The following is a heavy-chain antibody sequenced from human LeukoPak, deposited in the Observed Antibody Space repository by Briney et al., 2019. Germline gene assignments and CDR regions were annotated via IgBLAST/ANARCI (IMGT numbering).Heavy chain of an antibody. V-gene: IGHV3-30*04. D-gene: IGHD6-19*01. Sequence: GGSLRLSCTASGFTFSSYAMHWVRQAPGKGLEWVALISYDGSNEYYTDSVKGRFTIARDNSRDTLYLQMNSLRPEDTSVYYCARGARGSGWKVFDIWGQGTMVTVSS. J-gene: IGHJ3*02. CDR2: ISYDGSNE. CDR3: ARGARGSGWKVFDI. CDR1: GFTFSSYA.